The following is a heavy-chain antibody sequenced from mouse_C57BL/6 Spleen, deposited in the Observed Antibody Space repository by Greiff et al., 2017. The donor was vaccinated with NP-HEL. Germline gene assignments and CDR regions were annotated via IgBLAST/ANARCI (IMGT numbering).Heavy chain of an antibody. Sequence: EVQLQQSGPELVKPGASVKIPCKASGYTFTDYNMDWVKQSHGKSLEWIGDINPNNGGTIYNQKFKGKATLTVDKSSSTAYMELRSLTSEDTAVYYCARKARLYYAMDYWGQGTSVTVSS. CDR1: GYTFTDYN. J-gene: IGHJ4*01. CDR3: ARKARLYYAMDY. CDR2: INPNNGGT. V-gene: IGHV1-18*01. D-gene: IGHD3-1*01.